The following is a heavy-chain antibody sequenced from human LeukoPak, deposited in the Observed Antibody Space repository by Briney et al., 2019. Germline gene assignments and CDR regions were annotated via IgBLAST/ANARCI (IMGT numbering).Heavy chain of an antibody. J-gene: IGHJ4*02. V-gene: IGHV1-69*05. CDR2: IIPIFGTA. CDR1: GGTFSSYA. CDR3: ARDPRGSYHYFDY. Sequence: SVKISCKASGGTFSSYAISWVRQAPGQGLEWMGGIIPIFGTANYAQKFQGRVTITTDESTSTAYMELSSLRSEDTAVYYCARDPRGSYHYFDYWGQGTLVTVSS. D-gene: IGHD5-24*01.